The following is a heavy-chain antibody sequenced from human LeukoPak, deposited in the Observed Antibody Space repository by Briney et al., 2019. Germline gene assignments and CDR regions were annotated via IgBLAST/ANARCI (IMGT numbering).Heavy chain of an antibody. CDR3: ARTYLTYYDSSGFEY. D-gene: IGHD3-22*01. J-gene: IGHJ4*02. CDR1: GVSISSSNSY. Sequence: PSETLSLTCTVSGVSISSSNSYWSWIRQPPGKGLEWIGYIYYSGSTNYNPSLKSRVTISVDTSKNQFSLKLSSVTAADTAVYYCARTYLTYYDSSGFEYWGQGTLVTVSS. CDR2: IYYSGST. V-gene: IGHV4-61*01.